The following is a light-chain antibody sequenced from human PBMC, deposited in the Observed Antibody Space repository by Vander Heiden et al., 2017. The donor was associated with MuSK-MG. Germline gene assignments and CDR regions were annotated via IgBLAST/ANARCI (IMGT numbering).Light chain of an antibody. Sequence: EIVLTQSPVPLSLSPGERATLSCRASQNINNYLAWYQQKPGQAPRLRIFEASNRATGIKARFSGSGDGTDFILTISSREPEDFEVYLCQQRILGHPTGTFGQGTKVEIK. CDR3: QQRILGHPTGT. CDR1: QNINNY. CDR2: EAS. V-gene: IGKV3-11*01. J-gene: IGKJ1*01.